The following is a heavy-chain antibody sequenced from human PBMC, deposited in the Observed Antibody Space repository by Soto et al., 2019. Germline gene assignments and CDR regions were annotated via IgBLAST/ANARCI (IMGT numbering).Heavy chain of an antibody. Sequence: ASVKVSCKASGFTFTGYAIHWVRQAPGQRPEWMGWINAGNTNTKYSQKFQGRVTITRDTSASTANMELSSLRSEDTAVYYCAREGGWYVDYWGQGTLFTVSS. CDR3: AREGGWYVDY. CDR1: GFTFTGYA. D-gene: IGHD6-19*01. J-gene: IGHJ4*02. V-gene: IGHV1-3*01. CDR2: INAGNTNT.